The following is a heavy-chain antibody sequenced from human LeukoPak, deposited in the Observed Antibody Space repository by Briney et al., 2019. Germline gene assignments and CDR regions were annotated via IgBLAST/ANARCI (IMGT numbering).Heavy chain of an antibody. CDR3: ARDLSEIVWFRTGFDP. V-gene: IGHV1-18*01. CDR2: ISAYNGNT. Sequence: GASVKVSCKASGYTFTSYGISWVRQAPGQGLEWMGWISAYNGNTNYAQKFQGRVTMARDTSISTAYMELSRLRSDDTAVYYCARDLSEIVWFRTGFDPWGQGTLVTVSS. J-gene: IGHJ5*02. D-gene: IGHD3-9*01. CDR1: GYTFTSYG.